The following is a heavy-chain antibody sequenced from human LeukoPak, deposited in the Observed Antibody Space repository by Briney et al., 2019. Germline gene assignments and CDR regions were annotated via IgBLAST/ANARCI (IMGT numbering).Heavy chain of an antibody. CDR1: GGSISSSSYY. Sequence: SETLSLTCTVSGGSISSSSYYWGWIRQPPGKGLEWIGSIYYSGSTYYNPSLKSRVTISVDTSKNQFSLKLSSVTAADTAVYYCARVYYDFWSSYPPDWGQGTLVTVSS. CDR3: ARVYYDFWSSYPPD. J-gene: IGHJ4*02. CDR2: IYYSGST. D-gene: IGHD3-3*01. V-gene: IGHV4-39*07.